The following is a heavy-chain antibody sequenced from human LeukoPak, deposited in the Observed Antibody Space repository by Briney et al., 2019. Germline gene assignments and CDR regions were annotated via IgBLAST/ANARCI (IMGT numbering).Heavy chain of an antibody. CDR2: IYHSGST. Sequence: PSETLSLTCTVSGGSISSGGYYWSWIRQPPGKGLEWIGYIYHSGSTYYNPSLKSRVTISVDRSKNQFSLKLSSVAAADTAVYYCARDRGDYGDYVRGDYWGQGTLVTVSS. CDR1: GGSISSGGYY. V-gene: IGHV4-30-2*01. J-gene: IGHJ4*02. CDR3: ARDRGDYGDYVRGDY. D-gene: IGHD4-17*01.